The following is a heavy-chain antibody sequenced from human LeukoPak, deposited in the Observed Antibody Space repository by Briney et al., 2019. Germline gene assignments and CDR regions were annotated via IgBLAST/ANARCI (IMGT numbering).Heavy chain of an antibody. CDR3: ARDKGLPQAFDL. V-gene: IGHV4-59*01. CDR1: GGAIISFY. Sequence: PSETLSLTCTVSGGAIISFYWSWIRQPPEKGLEYIGYISYSGTTSYNPSLKSRVTISVDTSKNQFSLKLTSVTAADTAVYYCARDKGLPQAFDLWGQGTVVTVSS. J-gene: IGHJ3*01. CDR2: ISYSGTT. D-gene: IGHD5/OR15-5a*01.